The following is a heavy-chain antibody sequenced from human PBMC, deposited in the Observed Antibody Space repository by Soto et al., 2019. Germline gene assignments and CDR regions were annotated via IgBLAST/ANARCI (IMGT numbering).Heavy chain of an antibody. J-gene: IGHJ4*02. CDR3: AHSRNLITEDAQVGNFDY. Sequence: QITLKESGPTQVKPKQTLTLTCSFSGFSLNTDGEGVGWVRQPPGEALEWLALIYWDDDERYSPSLKTRLTITKDPSKNQGVLIMTTMDPVDTATYYCAHSRNLITEDAQVGNFDYWGKGTLVTVSS. V-gene: IGHV2-5*02. CDR2: IYWDDDE. D-gene: IGHD3-10*01. CDR1: GFSLNTDGEG.